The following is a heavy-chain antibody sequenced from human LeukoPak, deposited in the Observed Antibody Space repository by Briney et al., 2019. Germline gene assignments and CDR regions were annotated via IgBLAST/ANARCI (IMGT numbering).Heavy chain of an antibody. J-gene: IGHJ4*02. CDR2: IYYSGST. CDR1: GGSISSYY. CDR3: AGGPYDSSADY. V-gene: IGHV4-59*12. D-gene: IGHD3-22*01. Sequence: KPSETLSLTCTVSGGSISSYYWSWIRQPPGKGLEWIGYIYYSGSTNYNPSLKSRVTISVDRSKNQFSLKLSSVTAADTAVYYCAGGPYDSSADYWGQGTLVTVSS.